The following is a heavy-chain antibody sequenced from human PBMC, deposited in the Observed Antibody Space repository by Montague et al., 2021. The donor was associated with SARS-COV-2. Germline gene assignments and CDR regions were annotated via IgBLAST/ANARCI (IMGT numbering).Heavy chain of an antibody. CDR3: ARGRDGYYHRSALFDY. Sequence: SXTLSLTCTVSGGSISSYYWSWIRQPPGKGLEWIGYIYYSGSTNYNPSLKSRVTISVDTSKNQFSLKLTSVTAADTAVYYCARGRDGYYHRSALFDYWGQGTLVTVSS. D-gene: IGHD3-22*01. CDR1: GGSISSYY. J-gene: IGHJ4*02. CDR2: IYYSGST. V-gene: IGHV4-59*01.